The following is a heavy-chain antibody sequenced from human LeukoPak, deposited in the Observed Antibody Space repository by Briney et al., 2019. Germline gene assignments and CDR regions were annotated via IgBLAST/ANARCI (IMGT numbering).Heavy chain of an antibody. CDR1: GGSFSGYY. J-gene: IGHJ6*02. CDR2: INHSGST. D-gene: IGHD2-2*01. V-gene: IGHV4-34*01. Sequence: SETLSLTCAVYGGSFSGYYWSWIRQPPGKGLEWIGEINHSGSTNYNPSLKSRVTISVDTSKNQFSLKLSSVTAADTAVYYCARLYCSSTSYYAFGMDVWGQGTTVTISS. CDR3: ARLYCSSTSYYAFGMDV.